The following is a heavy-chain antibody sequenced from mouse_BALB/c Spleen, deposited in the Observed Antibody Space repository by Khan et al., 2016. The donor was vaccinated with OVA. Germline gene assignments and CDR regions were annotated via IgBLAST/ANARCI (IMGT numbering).Heavy chain of an antibody. CDR3: ARTARIKY. CDR2: ISYSGST. Sequence: EVQLQESGPGLVKPSQSLSLTCTVTGYSITSGYGWNWIRQFPGNKLEWMGYISYSGSTNYNPSLKSRISITPDPSKHQFFLQLNSVTTEDTATYYCARTARIKYWGQGTTLTVSS. CDR1: GYSITSGYG. D-gene: IGHD1-2*01. V-gene: IGHV3-2*02. J-gene: IGHJ2*01.